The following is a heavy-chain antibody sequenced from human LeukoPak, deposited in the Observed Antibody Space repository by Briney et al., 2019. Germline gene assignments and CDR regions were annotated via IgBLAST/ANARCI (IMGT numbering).Heavy chain of an antibody. Sequence: PGRSLRLSCAASGFTFDDYAMHWVRQAPGKGLEWVSGISWSSGSIGYADSVKGRFTISRDNAKNSLYLQMNSLRAEDTALYYCAKDIEAAAGYFDYWGQGTLVTVSS. CDR3: AKDIEAAAGYFDY. CDR2: ISWSSGSI. D-gene: IGHD6-13*01. CDR1: GFTFDDYA. V-gene: IGHV3-9*01. J-gene: IGHJ4*02.